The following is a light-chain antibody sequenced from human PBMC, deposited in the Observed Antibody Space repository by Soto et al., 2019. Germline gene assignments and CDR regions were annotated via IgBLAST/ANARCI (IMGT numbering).Light chain of an antibody. CDR3: QEFHSSSRT. V-gene: IGKV1-5*03. Sequence: DIRMTQSPSTLSASLGDRVTISCRASRNIDSWLAWYQQRPGGIPQLLIYSASNLQNGVPSRFSGGGSGTDFTLTINGLPPDDFATYYCQEFHSSSRTFGQGTRV. J-gene: IGKJ1*01. CDR1: RNIDSW. CDR2: SAS.